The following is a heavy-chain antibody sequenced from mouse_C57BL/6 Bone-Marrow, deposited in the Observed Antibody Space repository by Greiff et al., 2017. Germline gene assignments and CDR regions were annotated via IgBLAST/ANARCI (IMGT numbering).Heavy chain of an antibody. V-gene: IGHV1-80*01. J-gene: IGHJ1*03. CDR1: GYAFSSYW. Sequence: VQLQQSGAELVKPGASVKISCKASGYAFSSYWMNWVKQRPGKGLEWIGQIYPGDGDTNYNGKFKGKATLTADKSSSTAYLQLSSLTSEDSAVYFCGRRGGSSSEGYFDVWGTGTTVTVSS. CDR3: GRRGGSSSEGYFDV. CDR2: IYPGDGDT. D-gene: IGHD1-1*01.